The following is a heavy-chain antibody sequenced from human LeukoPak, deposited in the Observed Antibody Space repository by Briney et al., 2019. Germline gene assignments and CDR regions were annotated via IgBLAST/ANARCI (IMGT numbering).Heavy chain of an antibody. Sequence: PGESLKISCKGSGYNFTSYWISCVRQMAGKGLEWMGRIDPSDSYTNYSPSFQGHVTISADKSISTAYLQWSSLKASDTAMYYCAKGGYSYGYNYWGQGTLVTASS. J-gene: IGHJ4*02. CDR2: IDPSDSYT. CDR1: GYNFTSYW. D-gene: IGHD5-18*01. CDR3: AKGGYSYGYNY. V-gene: IGHV5-10-1*01.